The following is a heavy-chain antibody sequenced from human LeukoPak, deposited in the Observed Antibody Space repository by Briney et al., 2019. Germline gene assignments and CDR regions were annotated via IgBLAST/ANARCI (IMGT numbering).Heavy chain of an antibody. Sequence: SETLSLTCTVSGGSISSSSYYWGWIRQPPGKGLEWIGSIYYSGSTYYNPSLKSRVTISVDTSKNQFSLKLSSVTAADTAVYYCARGGGDYDWFDPWGQGTLVTVSS. CDR1: GGSISSSSYY. V-gene: IGHV4-39*07. J-gene: IGHJ5*02. CDR2: IYYSGST. D-gene: IGHD4-17*01. CDR3: ARGGGDYDWFDP.